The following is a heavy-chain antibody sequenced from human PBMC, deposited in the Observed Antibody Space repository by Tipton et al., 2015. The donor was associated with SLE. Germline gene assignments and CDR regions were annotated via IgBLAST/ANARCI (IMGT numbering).Heavy chain of an antibody. CDR1: GFTFRSYW. V-gene: IGHV3-7*01. Sequence: SLRLSCAASGFTFRSYWMTWVRQAPGKGLEWVANIKQDGSEKYYVDSVKGRFTISRDNANNSLYLQMNSLRAENTAVYYCARLRLKPSRYMDVWGKGTTVTVSS. J-gene: IGHJ6*03. CDR3: ARLRLKPSRYMDV. CDR2: IKQDGSEK.